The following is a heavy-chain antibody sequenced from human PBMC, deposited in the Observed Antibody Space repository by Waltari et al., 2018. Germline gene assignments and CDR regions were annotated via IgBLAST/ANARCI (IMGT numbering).Heavy chain of an antibody. Sequence: QVQLQQWGAGLLKPSETLSLTCAVYGGSFSGYYWSWIRQPPGKGLEWIGKINHSGSTNYNPSLKSRVTISVDTSKNQFSLKLSSVTAADTAVYYCARHRRLYYYDSSGYNLFFDYWGQGTLVTVSS. CDR3: ARHRRLYYYDSSGYNLFFDY. V-gene: IGHV4-34*01. D-gene: IGHD3-22*01. CDR2: INHSGST. J-gene: IGHJ4*02. CDR1: GGSFSGYY.